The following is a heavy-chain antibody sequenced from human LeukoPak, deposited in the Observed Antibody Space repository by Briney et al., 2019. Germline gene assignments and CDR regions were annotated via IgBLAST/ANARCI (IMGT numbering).Heavy chain of an antibody. CDR1: GYTFINYG. Sequence: ASVKVSCKASGYTFINYGISWVRQAPGQGLEWMGWISVYNGNTKYAQKLQGRVTMTTDTSTSTAYMELRSLRSDDTAVYYCARVGPHRKMATTRYHFDYWGQGTLVTVSS. CDR3: ARVGPHRKMATTRYHFDY. CDR2: ISVYNGNT. V-gene: IGHV1-18*01. D-gene: IGHD5-24*01. J-gene: IGHJ4*02.